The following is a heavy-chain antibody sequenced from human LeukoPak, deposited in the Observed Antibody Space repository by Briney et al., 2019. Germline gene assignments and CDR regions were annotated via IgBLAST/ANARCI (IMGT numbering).Heavy chain of an antibody. V-gene: IGHV3-30-3*01. CDR3: ARDLGYYYDSSGYYRDYFDY. CDR2: ISYDGSNK. D-gene: IGHD3-22*01. J-gene: IGHJ4*02. Sequence: GGSLRLSCAASGFTFSSYAMHWVRQAPGKGLEWVAVISYDGSNKYYADSVKGRFTISRDNSKDTLYLQMNSLRAEDTAVYYCARDLGYYYDSSGYYRDYFDYWGQGTLVTVSS. CDR1: GFTFSSYA.